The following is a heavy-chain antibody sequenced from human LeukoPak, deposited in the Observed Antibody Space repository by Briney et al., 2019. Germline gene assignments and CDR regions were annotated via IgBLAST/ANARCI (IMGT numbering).Heavy chain of an antibody. CDR1: GFTFSTYN. V-gene: IGHV3-21*04. CDR2: ITSSSSYT. Sequence: GGSLRLSCAASGFTFSTYNMNWVRQAPGKGLEWVSSITSSSSYTFYADSVKGRFTISRDNAKSSLYLQMNSLRAEDTALYYCARDLATVTPESWGQGTLVTVSS. J-gene: IGHJ5*02. CDR3: ARDLATVTPES. D-gene: IGHD4-17*01.